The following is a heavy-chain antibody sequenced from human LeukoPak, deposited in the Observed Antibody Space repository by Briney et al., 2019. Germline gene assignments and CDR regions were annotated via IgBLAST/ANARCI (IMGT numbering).Heavy chain of an antibody. CDR1: GFTVSSNY. J-gene: IGHJ3*02. V-gene: IGHV3-53*01. CDR3: ARGTFYGGNSPFAFDI. CDR2: FYSGGSR. Sequence: GGSLRLSCAASGFTVSSNYMSWGRQAPGEGLEWVSVFYSGGSRYYADSVKGRLTISRDNSKNTLYFQMNSLRAEDTAVYYCARGTFYGGNSPFAFDIWGQGTMVTVSS. D-gene: IGHD4-23*01.